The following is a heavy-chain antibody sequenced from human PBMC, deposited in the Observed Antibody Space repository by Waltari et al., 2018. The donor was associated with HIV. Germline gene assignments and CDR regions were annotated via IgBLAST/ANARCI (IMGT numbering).Heavy chain of an antibody. CDR3: ARVDRYTSSGLDY. Sequence: QLQLQESGPGLVKPSETLSLICTVSGGSISTYYWTWIRHPPGKGLEWIGYIYYSGSTNYNPSLKSRVTISVDTSKNQFSLKVRSVTAADTARYYCARVDRYTSSGLDYWGQGTLVNVSS. J-gene: IGHJ4*02. CDR1: GGSISTYY. D-gene: IGHD6-13*01. CDR2: IYYSGST. V-gene: IGHV4-59*01.